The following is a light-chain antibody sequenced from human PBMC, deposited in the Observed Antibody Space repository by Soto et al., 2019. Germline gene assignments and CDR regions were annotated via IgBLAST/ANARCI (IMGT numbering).Light chain of an antibody. CDR2: DNN. Sequence: QSALTQPPSMSAAPGQMVAISCSGTSSNIGDNSVSWYQHFPGTAPKVLIYDNNRRPSGIPDRFSGSKSGTSATLTIIGLQTGDEADYYCATWDGALSAGVFGGGTKLTVL. V-gene: IGLV1-51*01. CDR3: ATWDGALSAGV. CDR1: SSNIGDNS. J-gene: IGLJ3*02.